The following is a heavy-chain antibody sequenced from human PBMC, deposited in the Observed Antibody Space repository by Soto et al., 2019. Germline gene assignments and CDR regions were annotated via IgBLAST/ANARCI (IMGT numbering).Heavy chain of an antibody. CDR2: IIPILGIA. CDR1: GGTFSSYT. CDR3: AALAVAAQRYAFDI. Sequence: GASVKVSCKASGGTFSSYTISWVRQAPGQGLEWMGRIIPILGIANYAQKFQGRVTITADKSTSTAYMELSSLRSEDTAVYYCAALAVAAQRYAFDIWGQGTMVTVSS. J-gene: IGHJ3*02. D-gene: IGHD6-19*01. V-gene: IGHV1-69*02.